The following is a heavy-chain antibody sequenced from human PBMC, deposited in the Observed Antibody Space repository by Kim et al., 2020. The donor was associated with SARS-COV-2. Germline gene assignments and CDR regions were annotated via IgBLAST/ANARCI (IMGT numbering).Heavy chain of an antibody. V-gene: IGHV3-23*01. J-gene: IGHJ5*02. CDR1: GFTFTNYA. Sequence: GGSLRLSCAASGFTFTNYAMAWVRQAPGKGLEWVSTISGNGGSTHYADSVKGRFTISRDNSKNTLYLQMNSPRAEDTTIYYFMKSPAWGQGTLVTVSS. CDR2: ISGNGGST. CDR3: MKSPA.